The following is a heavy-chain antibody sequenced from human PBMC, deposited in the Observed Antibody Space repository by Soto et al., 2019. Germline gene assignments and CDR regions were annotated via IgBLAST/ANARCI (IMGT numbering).Heavy chain of an antibody. J-gene: IGHJ3*02. D-gene: IGHD2-15*01. CDR3: AITNRILDAFDI. V-gene: IGHV3-48*01. Sequence: GGSLRLSCAAAGFTFSSNDMNWVRQAPGKGLEWVSYISSSSSPIYYADSVRGRFTISRDNAKNSLYLQMNSLRAEDTAVYYWAITNRILDAFDIWGQETMVTVS. CDR1: GFTFSSND. CDR2: ISSSSSPI.